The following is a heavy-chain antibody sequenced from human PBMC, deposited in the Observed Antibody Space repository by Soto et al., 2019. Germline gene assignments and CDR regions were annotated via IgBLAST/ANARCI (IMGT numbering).Heavy chain of an antibody. CDR2: IYYSGST. D-gene: IGHD3-10*01. V-gene: IGHV4-31*03. CDR1: GGSISSGDYY. Sequence: QVQLQESGPGLVKPSQTLSLTCTVSGGSISSGDYYWSWIRQHPGKGLEWIGYIYYSGSTYYNPSLQSRVTISVDTSKNQFSLKLTSVTAADTAVYYGARYGSGSSFDYWGQGTLVTVSS. J-gene: IGHJ4*02. CDR3: ARYGSGSSFDY.